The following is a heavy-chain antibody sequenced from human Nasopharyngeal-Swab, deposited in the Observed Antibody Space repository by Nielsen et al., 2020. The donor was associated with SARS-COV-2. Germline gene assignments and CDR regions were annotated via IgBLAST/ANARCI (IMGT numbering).Heavy chain of an antibody. D-gene: IGHD3-9*01. CDR2: INHSGST. J-gene: IGHJ3*02. V-gene: IGHV4-34*01. CDR3: ARDYYDILTGYYRIDAFDI. Sequence: GSLRLSCAVYGGSFSGYYWSWIRQPPGKGLEWIGEINHSGSTNHNPSLKSRVTISVDTSKNQFSLKLSSVTAADTAVYYCARDYYDILTGYYRIDAFDIWGQGTMVTVSS. CDR1: GGSFSGYY.